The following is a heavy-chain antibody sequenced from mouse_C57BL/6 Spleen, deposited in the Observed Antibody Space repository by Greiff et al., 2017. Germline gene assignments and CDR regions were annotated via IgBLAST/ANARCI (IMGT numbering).Heavy chain of an antibody. CDR3: ARSQAHRYFDY. CDR2: IDPYDSYT. V-gene: IGHV1-50*01. CDR1: GYTFTSYR. J-gene: IGHJ2*01. Sequence: QVQLQQPGAELVKPGASVKLSCKASGYTFTSYRMQWVKQRPGQGLEWIGEIDPYDSYTNYNQKVKGKATLTVDTSSSTAYMQLSSLTSEDSAVYYCARSQAHRYFDYWGQGTTLTVSS. D-gene: IGHD3-1*01.